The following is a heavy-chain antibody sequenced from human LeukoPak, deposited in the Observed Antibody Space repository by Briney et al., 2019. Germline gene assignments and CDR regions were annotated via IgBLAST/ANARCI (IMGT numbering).Heavy chain of an antibody. CDR3: ARRYCSSSSCYSGFEY. V-gene: IGHV4-59*08. J-gene: IGHJ4*02. CDR1: GGSISNYY. Sequence: SETLSLTCTLSGGSISNYYWSWIRQPPGKGLERIGYIYYSGSTNYNPSLKSRVTMSVETSKNQFSLKVISVTAADTAVYYCARRYCSSSSCYSGFEYWGQGTLVTVSS. CDR2: IYYSGST. D-gene: IGHD2-2*02.